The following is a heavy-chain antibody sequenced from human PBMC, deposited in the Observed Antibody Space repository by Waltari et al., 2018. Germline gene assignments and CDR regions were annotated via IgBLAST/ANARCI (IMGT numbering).Heavy chain of an antibody. CDR1: GFTFSGYW. Sequence: EVPLVESGGGLVQPGGSLRLSCAASGFTFSGYWMHWVRQAPGKGLVWVSRINGDGRNTNYADSVKGRFTISRDNAKNSLSLQMNSLRADDTAVYYCARKQPGADYWGQGTLVTVSS. V-gene: IGHV3-74*01. J-gene: IGHJ4*01. CDR3: ARKQPGADY. D-gene: IGHD7-27*01. CDR2: INGDGRNT.